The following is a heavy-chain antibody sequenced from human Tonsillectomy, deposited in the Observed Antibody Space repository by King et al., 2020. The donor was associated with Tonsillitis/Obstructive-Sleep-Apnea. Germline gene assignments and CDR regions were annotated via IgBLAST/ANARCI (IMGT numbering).Heavy chain of an antibody. CDR2: IYPGDSDT. J-gene: IGHJ3*02. D-gene: IGHD6-13*01. CDR1: GYSFSNNW. Sequence: LVQSGAEVIKPGESLKISCKGSGYSFSNNWLAWVRQMPGKGLEWMGIIYPGDSDTRYSPSFEGQVTISADKSINTAYLQWSSLKASDTAMYYCAHGTIAADDAFDIWGHGTMVTVSS. V-gene: IGHV5-51*01. CDR3: AHGTIAADDAFDI.